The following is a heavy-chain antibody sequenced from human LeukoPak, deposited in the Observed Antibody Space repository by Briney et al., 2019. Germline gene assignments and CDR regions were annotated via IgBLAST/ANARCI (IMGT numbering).Heavy chain of an antibody. D-gene: IGHD1-1*01. CDR1: GFTFSTSA. V-gene: IGHV3-23*01. Sequence: GGSLRLSCAASGFTFSTSAMSWVRQAPGKGLEWVSAISSSGGSTYYADSVRGRFTISRDNSKNTLYLQMNSLRAEDTAVYYCAKDPTGDWNDDFSLFDYWGQGTLVTVSS. CDR3: AKDPTGDWNDDFSLFDY. J-gene: IGHJ4*02. CDR2: ISSSGGST.